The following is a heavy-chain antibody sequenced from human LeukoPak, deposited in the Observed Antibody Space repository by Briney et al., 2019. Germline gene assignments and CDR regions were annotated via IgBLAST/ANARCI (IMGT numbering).Heavy chain of an antibody. CDR1: GFTFSSYA. D-gene: IGHD2-15*01. CDR3: AKDGCSGGSCYIFYKYYYYGMDV. J-gene: IGHJ6*02. Sequence: GGSLRLSCAASGFTFSSYAMSWVRQAPGKGLEWVSLIYSGGSTSYADSVKGRFTISRDNSKNTLYLQMNSLRAEDTAVYYCAKDGCSGGSCYIFYKYYYYGMDVWGQGTTVTVSS. V-gene: IGHV3-66*01. CDR2: IYSGGST.